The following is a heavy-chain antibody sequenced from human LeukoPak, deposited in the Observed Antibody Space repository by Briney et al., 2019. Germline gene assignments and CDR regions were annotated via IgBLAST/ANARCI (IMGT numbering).Heavy chain of an antibody. V-gene: IGHV4-4*07. CDR2: IYSSGST. Sequence: SETLSLTCTVSGGSIRSYYWTWIRQPAGKGLEWIGRIYSSGSTNHNPSLKSRVSMSVDTSRNQFSLKLSSVTAADTAVYYCAREQGYDSSGYDYWGQGTLVTVSS. CDR3: AREQGYDSSGYDY. CDR1: GGSIRSYY. J-gene: IGHJ4*02. D-gene: IGHD3-22*01.